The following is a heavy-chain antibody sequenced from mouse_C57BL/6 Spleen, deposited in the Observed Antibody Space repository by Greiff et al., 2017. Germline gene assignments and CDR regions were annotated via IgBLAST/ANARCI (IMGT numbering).Heavy chain of an antibody. Sequence: VMLVESGAELARPGASVKLSCKASGYTFTSYGISWVKQRTGQGLEWIGEIYPRSGNTYYNEKFKGKATLTADKSSSTAYMELRSLTSEDSAVYFCASPTGFDYWGQGTTLTVSS. V-gene: IGHV1-81*01. CDR3: ASPTGFDY. D-gene: IGHD4-1*02. J-gene: IGHJ2*01. CDR1: GYTFTSYG. CDR2: IYPRSGNT.